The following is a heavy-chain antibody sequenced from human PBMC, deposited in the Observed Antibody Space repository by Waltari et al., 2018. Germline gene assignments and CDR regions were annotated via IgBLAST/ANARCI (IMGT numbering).Heavy chain of an antibody. J-gene: IGHJ4*02. CDR2: ISSSSSTI. CDR1: GFTFSSYS. CDR3: ARDPEYSSSSGDY. D-gene: IGHD6-6*01. Sequence: EVQLVESGGGLVQPGGSLRLSCAASGFTFSSYSMNWVRQAPGKGLEWVSYISSSSSTIDYADSVKGRFTISRENAKNSLYLQMNSLRAEDTAVYYCARDPEYSSSSGDYWGQGTLVTVSS. V-gene: IGHV3-48*01.